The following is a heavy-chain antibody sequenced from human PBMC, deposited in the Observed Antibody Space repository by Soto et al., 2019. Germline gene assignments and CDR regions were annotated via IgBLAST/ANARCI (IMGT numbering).Heavy chain of an antibody. V-gene: IGHV3-21*01. CDR3: ARAKYSSSWYLKDYYMDV. CDR1: GFTFSSYS. CDR2: ISSSSSYI. Sequence: EVQLVESGGGLVKPGGSLRLSCAASGFTFSSYSMNWVRHAPGKGLEWVSSISSSSSYIYYAYSVKGRFTISRDNAKNSLYLQMNSLRAEDTAVYYCARAKYSSSWYLKDYYMDVWGKGTTVTVSS. J-gene: IGHJ6*03. D-gene: IGHD6-13*01.